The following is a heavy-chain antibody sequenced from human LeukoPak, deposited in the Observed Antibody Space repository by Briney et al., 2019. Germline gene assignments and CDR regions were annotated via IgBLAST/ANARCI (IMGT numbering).Heavy chain of an antibody. Sequence: PGGSLRLSCAASGFTFSSYGMHWVRQAPGKGLEWVAFIRYDGSNKYYADSVKGRFTISRDNSKNTLYLQMNSLRAEDTAVYYCAILGVVGATQGNYWGQGTLVTVSS. CDR1: GFTFSSYG. D-gene: IGHD1-26*01. CDR2: IRYDGSNK. V-gene: IGHV3-30*02. J-gene: IGHJ4*02. CDR3: AILGVVGATQGNY.